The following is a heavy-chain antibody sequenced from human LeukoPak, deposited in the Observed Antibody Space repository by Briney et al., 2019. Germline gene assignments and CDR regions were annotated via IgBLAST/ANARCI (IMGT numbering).Heavy chain of an antibody. D-gene: IGHD6-19*01. Sequence: PGGSLRLSCAASGFTVSSNYMSWVRQAPGKGLEWVSVIYSGGSTYYADSVMGRFTISRDNSKDTLYLQMNSLRAEDTAVYYCARDPLAVAGTSYWGQGTLVTVSS. V-gene: IGHV3-53*01. CDR2: IYSGGST. CDR1: GFTVSSNY. J-gene: IGHJ4*02. CDR3: ARDPLAVAGTSY.